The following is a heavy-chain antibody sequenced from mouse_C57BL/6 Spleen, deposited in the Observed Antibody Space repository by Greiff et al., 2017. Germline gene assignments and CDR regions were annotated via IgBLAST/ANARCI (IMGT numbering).Heavy chain of an antibody. V-gene: IGHV1-82*01. CDR2: IYPGDGDT. CDR3: ARDDGSSFYWYFDV. CDR1: GYAFSSSW. D-gene: IGHD1-1*01. J-gene: IGHJ1*03. Sequence: QVQLQQSGPELVKPGASVKISCKASGYAFSSSWMHWVKQRPGKGLEWIGRIYPGDGDTNYNGKLKGKATLTADKSSSTAYMQLSSLTSEDSAVYFCARDDGSSFYWYFDVWGTGTTVTVSS.